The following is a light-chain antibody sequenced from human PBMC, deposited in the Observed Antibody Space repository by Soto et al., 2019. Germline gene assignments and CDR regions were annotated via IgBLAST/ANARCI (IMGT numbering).Light chain of an antibody. J-gene: IGKJ1*01. CDR1: QSISSY. CDR2: AAS. V-gene: IGKV1-39*01. Sequence: DIQMTQSPSSLSASVGDRVTITCRASQSISSYLNWYQQKPGKAPKLLIYAASSLQSGVPSRFSGSGSGTDFTLTISSLQPEDFATYYCQRSYRATFGQGTKVEIK. CDR3: QRSYRAT.